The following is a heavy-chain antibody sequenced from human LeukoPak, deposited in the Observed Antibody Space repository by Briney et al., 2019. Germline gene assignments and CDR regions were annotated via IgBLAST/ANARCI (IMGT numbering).Heavy chain of an antibody. V-gene: IGHV4-4*02. CDR3: VGRYSSSSLDY. CDR1: GGSINSGNW. CDR2: IYHSGST. D-gene: IGHD6-6*01. Sequence: SETLSLTCAVSGGSINSGNWWSWVRQPPGKGLEWIGEIYHSGSTNYNPSLKSRVRISVDKSKNQFSLKLSSVTAADTAVYYCVGRYSSSSLDYWGQGTLVTVSS. J-gene: IGHJ4*02.